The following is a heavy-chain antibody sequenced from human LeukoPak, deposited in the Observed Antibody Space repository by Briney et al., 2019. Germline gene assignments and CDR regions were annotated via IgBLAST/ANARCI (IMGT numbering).Heavy chain of an antibody. V-gene: IGHV1-18*01. D-gene: IGHD3-10*01. CDR3: ARELPYGGAFDI. CDR2: ISASNGNT. CDR1: GYTFTIYG. J-gene: IGHJ3*02. Sequence: ASVRVSCKASGYTFTIYGISWVRQAPGQGLERVGWISASNGNTNYAQKLQGRVTMTTDTSTSTAYMELRSLRSDDTAVYYCARELPYGGAFDIWGQGTMVTVSS.